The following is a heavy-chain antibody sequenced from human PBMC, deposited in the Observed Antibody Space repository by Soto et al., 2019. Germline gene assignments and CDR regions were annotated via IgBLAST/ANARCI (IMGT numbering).Heavy chain of an antibody. D-gene: IGHD6-13*01. CDR2: MHYSGST. Sequence: SETLSLTCTVSGGSVSSGNYYWNCIREPPWKRLEWIGYMHYSGSTNYNPSLKSRVTISVDTSKNQFSLKLSSVTAADTAVYYCASWYSSTWSNFDNWGQGILVTVSS. V-gene: IGHV4-61*01. J-gene: IGHJ4*02. CDR1: GGSVSSGNYY. CDR3: ASWYSSTWSNFDN.